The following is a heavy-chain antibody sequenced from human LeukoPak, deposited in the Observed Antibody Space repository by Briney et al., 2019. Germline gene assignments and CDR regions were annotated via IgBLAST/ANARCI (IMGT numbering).Heavy chain of an antibody. CDR1: GDFFSSGYY. J-gene: IGHJ4*02. D-gene: IGHD4-11*01. CDR2: IYNTGRT. V-gene: IGHV4-38-2*01. Sequence: PPETVSLTCGVSGDFFSSGYYWGGSRQPPGEGLEWSGNIYNTGRTYYNPSLKSRVTISVETSKNQFSLKLTAVTSADTAVYFCASRTTVTNALSFDYWGRGALVAVSS. CDR3: ASRTTVTNALSFDY.